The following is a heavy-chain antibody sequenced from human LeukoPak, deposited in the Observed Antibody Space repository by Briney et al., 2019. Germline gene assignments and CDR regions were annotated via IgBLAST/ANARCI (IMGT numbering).Heavy chain of an antibody. D-gene: IGHD3-3*01. Sequence: ASVKVSCKASGYTFTSYGISWVRQAPGQGLEWMGWMNPNSGNTGYAQKFRGRVTITRNTSISTAYMELSSLRSEDTAVYYCARGLISILDYYYYMDVWGKGTTVTVSS. J-gene: IGHJ6*03. CDR1: GYTFTSYG. V-gene: IGHV1-8*03. CDR3: ARGLISILDYYYYMDV. CDR2: MNPNSGNT.